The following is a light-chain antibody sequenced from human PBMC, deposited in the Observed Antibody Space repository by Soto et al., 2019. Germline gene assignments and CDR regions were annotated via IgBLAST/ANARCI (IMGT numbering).Light chain of an antibody. CDR1: ETVSSY. CDR3: LHRMNWPLT. J-gene: IGKJ5*01. CDR2: DAS. Sequence: DIVLTQSPVTLSLSPWDRATLSCMASETVSSYLLWYQQKPGQDPRLLIYDASERATGIPARFSGSGSETDFTLTISSLEPEDFGVYYCLHRMNWPLTFGQGTRLEIK. V-gene: IGKV3-11*01.